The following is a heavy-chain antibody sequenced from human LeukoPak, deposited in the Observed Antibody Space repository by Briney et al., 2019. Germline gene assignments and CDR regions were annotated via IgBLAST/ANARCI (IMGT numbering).Heavy chain of an antibody. J-gene: IGHJ4*02. CDR3: AKLSWGYRSTFDY. CDR2: ISSSGGRT. D-gene: IGHD3-16*01. CDR1: GFTFSNYE. V-gene: IGHV3-23*01. Sequence: GGSLRLSCAASGFTFSNYEMSWVRQAPGKGLEWVSGISSSGGRTYYADSVKGRFTISRDNSKNTLYLQMNSLRAEDTAVYYCAKLSWGYRSTFDYWGQGTLVTVSS.